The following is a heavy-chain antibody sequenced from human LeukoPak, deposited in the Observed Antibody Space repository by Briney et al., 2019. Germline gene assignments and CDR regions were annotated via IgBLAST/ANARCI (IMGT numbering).Heavy chain of an antibody. CDR1: GYSFTSYC. Sequence: ASVKVSCKASGYSFTSYCMHWVRQAPGQGLEWMGMITPSDGGTTYAQKLQGRVTMTRDASTSTVYMELSSLRSEDTAIYFCARDPTVITSSRITIFGVVKSPHNWFDPWGQGTLVTVSP. CDR3: ARDPTVITSSRITIFGVVKSPHNWFDP. V-gene: IGHV1-46*01. D-gene: IGHD3-3*01. J-gene: IGHJ5*02. CDR2: ITPSDGGT.